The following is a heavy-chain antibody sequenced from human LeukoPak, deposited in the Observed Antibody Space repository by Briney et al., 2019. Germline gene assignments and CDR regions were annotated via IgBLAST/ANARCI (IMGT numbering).Heavy chain of an antibody. CDR3: ARLGELRFFDWLLRQ. J-gene: IGHJ4*02. D-gene: IGHD3-9*01. Sequence: SETLSLTCSVSGGSISENYWSWIRQPPGKGLEWIGFISYSGTTNYNPSLKSRVTMSVDTSKNQFSLNLSSVTAADTAVYYCARLGELRFFDWLLRQWGQGALVTVSS. CDR1: GGSISENY. V-gene: IGHV4-59*12. CDR2: ISYSGTT.